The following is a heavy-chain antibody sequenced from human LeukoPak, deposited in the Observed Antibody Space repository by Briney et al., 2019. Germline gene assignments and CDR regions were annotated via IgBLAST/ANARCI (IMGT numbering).Heavy chain of an antibody. CDR1: GYIFTNYC. CDR3: ARTDYNFWFDP. J-gene: IGHJ5*02. D-gene: IGHD5-24*01. CDR2: IYPADSDT. Sequence: GESLKISCKGSGYIFTNYCIVWVRQMPGKGLEWMGIIYPADSDTRYSPSLQGQVSISVDKSINTAYLQWNSLKASDTAMYYCARTDYNFWFDPWGQGTLVTVSS. V-gene: IGHV5-51*01.